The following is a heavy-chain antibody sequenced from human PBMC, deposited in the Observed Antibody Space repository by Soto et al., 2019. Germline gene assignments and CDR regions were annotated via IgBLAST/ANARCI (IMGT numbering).Heavy chain of an antibody. Sequence: PGGALRLSCAASGFTFSSYAMSWVRQAPGKGLEWVSAISGSGGSTYYADSVKGRFTISRDNSKNTLYLQMNSLRAEDTAVYYCAKDKRYSSSWPLDYWGQGTLVTVSS. CDR2: ISGSGGST. CDR3: AKDKRYSSSWPLDY. V-gene: IGHV3-23*01. CDR1: GFTFSSYA. J-gene: IGHJ4*02. D-gene: IGHD6-13*01.